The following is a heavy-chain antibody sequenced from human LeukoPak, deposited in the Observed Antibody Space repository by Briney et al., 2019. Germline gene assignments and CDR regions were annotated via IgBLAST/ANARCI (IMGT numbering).Heavy chain of an antibody. V-gene: IGHV4-59*08. D-gene: IGHD6-19*01. CDR2: IYYSGST. CDR3: ARSGGWSFDAFDI. J-gene: IGHJ3*02. Sequence: GSLRLSCAASGFTFSDYYMSWIRQPPGKGLEWIGYIYYSGSTNYNPSLKSRVTISVDTSKNQFSLKLSSVTAADTAVYYCARSGGWSFDAFDIWGQGTMVTVSS. CDR1: GFTFSDYY.